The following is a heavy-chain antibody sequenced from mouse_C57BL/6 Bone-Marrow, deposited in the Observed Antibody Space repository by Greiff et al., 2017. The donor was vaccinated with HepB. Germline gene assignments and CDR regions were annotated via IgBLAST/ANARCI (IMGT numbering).Heavy chain of an antibody. CDR1: GFTFSSYA. D-gene: IGHD2-1*01. J-gene: IGHJ2*01. CDR2: ISDGGSYT. V-gene: IGHV5-4*01. CDR3: ARSQIYYGNLFDY. Sequence: EVQLVESGGGLVKPGGSLKLSCAASGFTFSSYAMSWVRQTPEKRLEWVATISDGGSYTYYPDNVKGRFTISRDNAKNNLYLQMSDLKSEDTAMYYCARSQIYYGNLFDYWGQGTTLTVSS.